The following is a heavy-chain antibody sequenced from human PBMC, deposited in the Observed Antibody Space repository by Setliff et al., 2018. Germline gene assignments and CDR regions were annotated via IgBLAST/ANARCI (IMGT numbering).Heavy chain of an antibody. V-gene: IGHV3-15*01. J-gene: IGHJ5*01. D-gene: IGHD3-22*01. CDR3: ATGPRDSRNYLTWLGS. CDR2: IKSSREGATS. Sequence: VGSLRLSCSVSGITFINAWMTWVRQAPGKGPEWVGRIKSSREGATSDYGAPAKGRFTISRDDSKQMIFLQMHNLKTEDTGFYYCATGPRDSRNYLTWLGSWGQGTLVTVSS. CDR1: GITFINAW.